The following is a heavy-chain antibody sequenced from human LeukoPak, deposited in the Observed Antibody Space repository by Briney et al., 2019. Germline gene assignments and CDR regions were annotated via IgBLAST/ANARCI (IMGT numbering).Heavy chain of an antibody. Sequence: GGSLRLSCAACGFTFSTYAMSWVRQAPGKGLEWVSAISGSGTNTYYADSVKGRFTISRDNSKNTLYLQMNSLRAEDTAVYFCAKVPNSGNYYYFDYWGQGTPVTVSS. D-gene: IGHD1-26*01. CDR1: GFTFSTYA. CDR2: ISGSGTNT. CDR3: AKVPNSGNYYYFDY. V-gene: IGHV3-23*01. J-gene: IGHJ4*02.